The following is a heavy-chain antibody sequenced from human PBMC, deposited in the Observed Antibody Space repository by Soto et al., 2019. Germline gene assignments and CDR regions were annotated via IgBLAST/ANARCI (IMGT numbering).Heavy chain of an antibody. Sequence: PSETVSLTCTVSGGSISSYYWSWIRQPPGKGLEWIGYIYYSGSTNYNPSLKSRVTISVDTSKNQFSLKLSSVTAADTAVYYCARESGSGWYYYYGMDVWGQGTTVTVSS. V-gene: IGHV4-59*01. CDR1: GGSISSYY. CDR2: IYYSGST. D-gene: IGHD6-19*01. J-gene: IGHJ6*02. CDR3: ARESGSGWYYYYGMDV.